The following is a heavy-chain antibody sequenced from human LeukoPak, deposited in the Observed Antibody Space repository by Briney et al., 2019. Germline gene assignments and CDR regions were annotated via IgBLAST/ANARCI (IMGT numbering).Heavy chain of an antibody. V-gene: IGHV3-23*01. CDR3: AKDARRTSGWYFFDY. Sequence: GGSLRLSCAASGSAFSSQAMGWVRQAPGKGLEWVSVISDSGSITYYADSVKGRFTISRDNSKNTLFLQMNSLRAEDTAVYYCAKDARRTSGWYFFDYWGQGTLVTVSS. CDR2: ISDSGSIT. D-gene: IGHD6-19*01. CDR1: GSAFSSQA. J-gene: IGHJ4*02.